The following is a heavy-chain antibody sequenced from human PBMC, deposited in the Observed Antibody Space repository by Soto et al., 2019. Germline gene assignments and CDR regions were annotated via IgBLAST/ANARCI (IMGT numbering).Heavy chain of an antibody. D-gene: IGHD2-15*01. CDR1: GYGFSIHW. Sequence: GASLKISCEGSGYGFSIHWVAWLRQMPGKCLEWVGIIYPGNSNTMYSPSFQGQVTISADTALSTTYLQSDTLKPSDTAIYSCASDPHCDGGNCSMGGFDMWGQGTMVTVSS. CDR2: IYPGNSNT. J-gene: IGHJ3*02. V-gene: IGHV5-51*01. CDR3: ASDPHCDGGNCSMGGFDM.